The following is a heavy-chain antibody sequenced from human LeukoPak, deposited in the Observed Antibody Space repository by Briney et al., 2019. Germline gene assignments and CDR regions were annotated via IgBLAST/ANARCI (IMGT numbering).Heavy chain of an antibody. CDR2: IYSGGST. CDR1: GFTVSTNY. V-gene: IGHV3-53*05. D-gene: IGHD1/OR15-1a*01. CDR3: AKDRDPYEQRAVDY. Sequence: GGSLRLSCAASGFTVSTNYMSWVRQAPGKGLEWDSVIYSGGSTYYADSVKGRSSISRDNSKNTVYLQMNSLRAEDTAVYYCAKDRDPYEQRAVDYWGQGTLVTVSS. J-gene: IGHJ4*02.